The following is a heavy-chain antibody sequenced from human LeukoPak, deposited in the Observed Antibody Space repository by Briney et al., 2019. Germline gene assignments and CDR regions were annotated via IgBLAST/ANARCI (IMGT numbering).Heavy chain of an antibody. CDR3: AKGGIGHSSSSVLPIDY. CDR2: ISGGGYIT. V-gene: IGHV3-23*01. Sequence: GGSLRLSCAASGFTFSSYDMSWVRQAPGKGLEWVSVISGGGYITCYADSVKGRFTISRDNSKNTLYPQMNSLRAEDTAVYYCAKGGIGHSSSSVLPIDYWGQGTLVTVSS. D-gene: IGHD6-6*01. CDR1: GFTFSSYD. J-gene: IGHJ4*02.